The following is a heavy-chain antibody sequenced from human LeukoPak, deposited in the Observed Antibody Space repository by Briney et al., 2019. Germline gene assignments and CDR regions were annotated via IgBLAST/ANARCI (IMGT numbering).Heavy chain of an antibody. CDR3: ARGLLAGDYGMDV. D-gene: IGHD4-17*01. J-gene: IGHJ6*02. Sequence: GRSLRLSCAASGFTFSSYGMHWVRQAPGKGLEWVAVIWYDGSSKYYADSVKGRFTISRDNSKNTLYLQMNSLRAEDTAVYYCARGLLAGDYGMDVWGQGTTVTVSS. CDR2: IWYDGSSK. V-gene: IGHV3-33*01. CDR1: GFTFSSYG.